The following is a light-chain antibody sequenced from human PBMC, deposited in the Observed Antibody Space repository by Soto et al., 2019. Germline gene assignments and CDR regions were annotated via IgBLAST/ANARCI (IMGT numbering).Light chain of an antibody. CDR1: QDISNY. J-gene: IGKJ3*01. V-gene: IGKV1-33*01. CDR3: QQYDNLPA. CDR2: DAS. Sequence: DIQMTQSPSSLSASVGDRVTITCQASQDISNYLNWYQQKPGKAPKLLIYDASNLETGVPSRFSGSGSGTDFTVTISSLQPEDITTYYCQQYDNLPAFGPVIKVDIK.